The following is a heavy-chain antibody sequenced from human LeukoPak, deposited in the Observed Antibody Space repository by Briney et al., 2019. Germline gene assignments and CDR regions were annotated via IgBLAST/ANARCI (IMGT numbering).Heavy chain of an antibody. V-gene: IGHV1-8*03. CDR3: ARGKKDNVVVPAVPTYSYYMDV. J-gene: IGHJ6*03. CDR2: MNPNSGNT. D-gene: IGHD2-2*01. CDR1: GYTFTSYD. Sequence: ASVKVSCKASGYTFTSYDINWVRQATGQGLEWMGWMNPNSGNTGYAQKFQGRVTITRNTSISTACMELSSLRSEDTAVYYCARGKKDNVVVPAVPTYSYYMDVWGKGTTVTVSS.